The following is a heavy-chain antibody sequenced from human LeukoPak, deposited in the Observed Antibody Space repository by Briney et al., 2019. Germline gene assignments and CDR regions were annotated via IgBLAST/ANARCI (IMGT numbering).Heavy chain of an antibody. V-gene: IGHV3-30*02. J-gene: IGHJ4*02. CDR3: ASSSPAFPRYSSGWYDPYYFDY. Sequence: GGSLRLSCAASGFTFSSYGMHWVRQAPGKGLEWVAFIRYDGSNKYYADSVKGRFTISRDNSKNTLYLQMNSLRAEDTAVYYCASSSPAFPRYSSGWYDPYYFDYWGQGTLVTVSS. D-gene: IGHD6-19*01. CDR1: GFTFSSYG. CDR2: IRYDGSNK.